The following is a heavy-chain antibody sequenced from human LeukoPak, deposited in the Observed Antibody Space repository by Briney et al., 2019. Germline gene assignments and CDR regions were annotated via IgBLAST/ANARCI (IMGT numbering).Heavy chain of an antibody. V-gene: IGHV4-38-2*02. CDR1: DYSISSGYGYY. CDR2: INHSGST. CDR3: AREGLSSSWYPDY. D-gene: IGHD6-13*01. J-gene: IGHJ4*02. Sequence: SETLSLTCTVSDYSISSGYGYYWGWIRQPPGKGLEWIGEINHSGSTNYNPSLKSRVTISVDTSKNQFSLKLSSVTAADTAVYYCAREGLSSSWYPDYWGQGTLVTVSS.